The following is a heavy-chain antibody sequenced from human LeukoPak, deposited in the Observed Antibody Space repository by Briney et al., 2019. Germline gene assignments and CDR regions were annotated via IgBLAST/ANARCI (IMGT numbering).Heavy chain of an antibody. CDR1: GGTFSSYA. Sequence: SVTVSCKASGGTFSSYAISWVRQAPGQGLEWMGGIIPIFGTANYAQKFQGRVTITADESTSTAYMELSSLRSEDTAVYYCARSGGRSTILIGLDVWGKGTTVTVSS. CDR3: ARSGGRSTILIGLDV. V-gene: IGHV1-69*13. J-gene: IGHJ6*04. CDR2: IIPIFGTA. D-gene: IGHD3-9*01.